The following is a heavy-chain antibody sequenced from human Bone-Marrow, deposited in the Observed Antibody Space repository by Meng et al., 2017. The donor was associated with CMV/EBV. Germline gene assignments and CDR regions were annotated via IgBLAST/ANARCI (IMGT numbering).Heavy chain of an antibody. CDR1: GFTFSSYE. D-gene: IGHD2-2*01. J-gene: IGHJ6*02. CDR2: ISSSSSTI. V-gene: IGHV3-48*03. CDR3: ARADCSSTSCPRVYYYYGMDV. Sequence: GGSLRLSCAASGFTFSSYEMNWVRQAPGKGLEWVSYISSSSSTIYYADSVKGRFTISRDNAKNSLYLQMNSLRAEDTAVYYCARADCSSTSCPRVYYYYGMDVWGQGTTVTVSS.